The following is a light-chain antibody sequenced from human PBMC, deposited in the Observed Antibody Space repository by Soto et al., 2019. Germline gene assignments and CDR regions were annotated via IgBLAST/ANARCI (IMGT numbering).Light chain of an antibody. CDR3: QELNSYPRT. CDR1: QGISTY. J-gene: IGKJ1*01. Sequence: QLTQSPSFLSASIGDRVTITCRASQGISTYLAWYQQKPGQAPKSLIYGASTLQSGVPSRFSGGGSGTEFTLTISSLQPEDFATYYCQELNSYPRTVGQGTKVDIK. V-gene: IGKV1-9*01. CDR2: GAS.